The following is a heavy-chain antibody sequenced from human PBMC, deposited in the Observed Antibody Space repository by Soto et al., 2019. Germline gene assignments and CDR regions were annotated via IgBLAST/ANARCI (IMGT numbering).Heavy chain of an antibody. CDR2: ISDSGSSK. J-gene: IGHJ6*02. Sequence: GGSLRLSCAASGFTFSSYAMSWVRQAPGKGLEWVAVISDSGSSKYYADSVKGRFTISRDNSKNTLYLQMNSLRAEDTAVYYCAKEIRYSSGWYHYYYGMDVWGQGTTVTVSS. D-gene: IGHD6-19*01. V-gene: IGHV3-23*01. CDR1: GFTFSSYA. CDR3: AKEIRYSSGWYHYYYGMDV.